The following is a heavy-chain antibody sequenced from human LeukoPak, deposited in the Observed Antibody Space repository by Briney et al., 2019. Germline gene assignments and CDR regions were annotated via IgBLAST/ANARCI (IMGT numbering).Heavy chain of an antibody. V-gene: IGHV2-70*12. CDR3: AHSHQGLHAFDI. Sequence: GSGPTLVNPTQTLTLTCSFSGFSLSTSGLCVSWIRQPPGKALEWLARIDWDDDKYYSTSLKTRLTISRDTSKNQVVLTMTNMDPVDTATYYCAHSHQGLHAFDIWGQGTMVTVSS. J-gene: IGHJ3*02. CDR1: GFSLSTSGLC. CDR2: IDWDDDK.